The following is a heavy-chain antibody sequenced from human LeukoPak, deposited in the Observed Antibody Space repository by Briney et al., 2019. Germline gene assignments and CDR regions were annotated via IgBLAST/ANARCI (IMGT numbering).Heavy chain of an antibody. CDR1: GGSMSSHY. V-gene: IGHV4-59*11. CDR2: IYYSGST. J-gene: IGHJ6*03. Sequence: PSETLSLTCTVSGGSMSSHYWSRLRQPPGKGLEWIGYIYYSGSTNYNPSLKSRVTISVDTSKNQFSLKLSSVTAADTAVYYCARVIHYYYYMDVWGKGTTVTVSS. CDR3: ARVIHYYYYMDV.